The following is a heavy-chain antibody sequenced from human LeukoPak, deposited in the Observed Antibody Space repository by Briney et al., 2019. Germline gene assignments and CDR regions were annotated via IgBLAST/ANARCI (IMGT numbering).Heavy chain of an antibody. CDR2: INSDGSST. CDR3: ATGRVVITRDYFDY. D-gene: IGHD3-22*01. J-gene: IGHJ4*02. V-gene: IGHV3-74*01. CDR1: GFTSSSYW. Sequence: GGSLRLSCAASGFTSSSYWMQWVRQAPGKGLVWVSRINSDGSSTSYADSVKGRFTISRDNAKNTLYLQMNSLRAEDTAVYYCATGRVVITRDYFDYWGQGTLVTVSS.